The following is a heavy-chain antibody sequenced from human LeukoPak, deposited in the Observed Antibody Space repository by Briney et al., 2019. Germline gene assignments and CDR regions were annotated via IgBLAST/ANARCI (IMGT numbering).Heavy chain of an antibody. D-gene: IGHD2-2*01. V-gene: IGHV3-33*01. J-gene: IGHJ6*02. CDR2: IWYDGSNK. Sequence: GGSLRLSCAASGFTFSSYGMHWVRQAPGKGLEWVAVIWYDGSNKYYADSVKGRFTISRDNSKNTLYLQMNSLRAEDTAVYYCARDIRYCSSTSCYGEDYYYYGMDVWGQGTTVSPSS. CDR1: GFTFSSYG. CDR3: ARDIRYCSSTSCYGEDYYYYGMDV.